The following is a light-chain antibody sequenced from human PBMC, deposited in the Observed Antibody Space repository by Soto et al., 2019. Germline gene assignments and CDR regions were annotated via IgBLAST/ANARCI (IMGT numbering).Light chain of an antibody. CDR3: QQYYDTLPT. CDR1: QSVLFRSNNKNY. Sequence: DIVMTQSPDSLAVSLGERATINCKSSQSVLFRSNNKNYLGWYQQKSGQPPRLLIFWASTRESGVPDRFSGSGYGTDFTLTISSLQAEDVAVYYFQQYYDTLPTFGKGTRLEIK. V-gene: IGKV4-1*01. CDR2: WAS. J-gene: IGKJ5*01.